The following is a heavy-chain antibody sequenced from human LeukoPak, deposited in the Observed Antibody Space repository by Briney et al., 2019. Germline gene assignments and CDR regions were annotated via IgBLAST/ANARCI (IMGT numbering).Heavy chain of an antibody. CDR1: GGSISSYY. J-gene: IGHJ4*02. V-gene: IGHV4-59*01. D-gene: IGHD3-3*01. CDR3: ARVLEEWSSRTPGYYIDY. CDR2: IYYSGST. Sequence: SETLSLTCTVSGGSISSYYWSWIRQPPGKGLEWIGYIYYSGSTNYNPSLKSRVTISVDTSKNQFSLKLSSVTAADTAVYYCARVLEEWSSRTPGYYIDYWGQGTLVTVSS.